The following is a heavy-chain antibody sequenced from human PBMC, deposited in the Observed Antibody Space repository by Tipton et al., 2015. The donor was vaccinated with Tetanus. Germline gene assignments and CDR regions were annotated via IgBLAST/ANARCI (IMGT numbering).Heavy chain of an antibody. Sequence: SLRLSCAASEFSFSSYWMHWVRQVPGRGLVWVSRINSDGSSTDYADSVKGRFTISRDNGKNTLYLQMDSLRAEDTAVYYCARDGSYSGSLISDYWGQGTQVTVSS. CDR2: INSDGSST. CDR1: EFSFSSYW. D-gene: IGHD6-19*01. V-gene: IGHV3-74*01. J-gene: IGHJ4*02. CDR3: ARDGSYSGSLISDY.